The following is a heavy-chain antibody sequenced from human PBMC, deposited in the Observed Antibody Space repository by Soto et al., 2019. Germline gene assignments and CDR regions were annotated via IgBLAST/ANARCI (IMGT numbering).Heavy chain of an antibody. CDR2: ISGRGTTT. D-gene: IGHD2-15*01. Sequence: PGGSLRLSCEASGFSFGSYSMNWVRQAPGKGLEWVSFISGRGTTTYYADSVKGRFTVSRDNAKNSLSLEVNSLRDEDTAVYYCARLGYCSGATCKYYFYYYGMDLWGQGTTVTVSS. CDR3: ARLGYCSGATCKYYFYYYGMDL. CDR1: GFSFGSYS. V-gene: IGHV3-48*02. J-gene: IGHJ6*02.